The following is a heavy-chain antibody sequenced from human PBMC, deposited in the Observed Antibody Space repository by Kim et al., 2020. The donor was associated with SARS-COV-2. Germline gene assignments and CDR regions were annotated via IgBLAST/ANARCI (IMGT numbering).Heavy chain of an antibody. Sequence: ATSMKVIFTISRYDSKNSLYLQMTSLKTEDTAVYYCAKVGGYTYGHVVIDNWGQGTMVTVSA. CDR3: AKVGGYTYGHVVIDN. D-gene: IGHD5-18*01. V-gene: IGHV3-72*01. J-gene: IGHJ3*02.